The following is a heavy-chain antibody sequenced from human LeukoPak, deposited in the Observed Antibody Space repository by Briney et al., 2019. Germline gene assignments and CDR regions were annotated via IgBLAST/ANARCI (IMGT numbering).Heavy chain of an antibody. CDR1: GFNFSDHA. D-gene: IGHD2-2*02. Sequence: PGGSLRLSCSASGFNFSDHAMHWVRQAPGKGLEWVAVISYDGSDKYHADSVKGRFTISRDNSKNTLSLQMNSLRIEDTAVYYCARTGDCSSTSCYKPFDVWGQGTMVTVSP. V-gene: IGHV3-30*04. CDR2: ISYDGSDK. J-gene: IGHJ3*01. CDR3: ARTGDCSSTSCYKPFDV.